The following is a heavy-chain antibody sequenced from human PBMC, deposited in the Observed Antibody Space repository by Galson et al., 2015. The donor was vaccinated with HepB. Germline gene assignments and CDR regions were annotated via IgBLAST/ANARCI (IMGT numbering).Heavy chain of an antibody. J-gene: IGHJ4*02. D-gene: IGHD3-3*01. Sequence: CLRLSCAASGLTVSDSYMSWVRQAPGKGLELVCLIYRDGTTNYIDSVKGRFTISRDNSKNTLSLQMNSLRVDDTAVYYCARENYDIWSGYHTLDYWGQGALVSVSS. CDR1: GLTVSDSY. CDR3: ARENYDIWSGYHTLDY. V-gene: IGHV3-53*01. CDR2: IYRDGTT.